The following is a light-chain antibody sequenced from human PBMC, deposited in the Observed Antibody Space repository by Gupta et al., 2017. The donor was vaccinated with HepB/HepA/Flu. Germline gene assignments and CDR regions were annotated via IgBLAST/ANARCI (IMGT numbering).Light chain of an antibody. CDR3: QQDDSTPYT. CDR1: QSVLYSSNNKNY. V-gene: IGKV4-1*01. J-gene: IGKJ2*01. CDR2: WAS. Sequence: DIVMTQSPDSLAVSLGERATINCKSSQSVLYSSNNKNYLAWYQQKPGQPPKVLIYWASTRESGVPDRFSGSGSETDFTLTISSLQAEDVAIYYCQQDDSTPYTFGQGTKLEIK.